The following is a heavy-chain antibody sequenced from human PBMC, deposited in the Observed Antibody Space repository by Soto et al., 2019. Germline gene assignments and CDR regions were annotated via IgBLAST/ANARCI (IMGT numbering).Heavy chain of an antibody. D-gene: IGHD3-22*01. CDR2: ISYDGSNK. CDR3: AKDYYDSSGSHHPFDY. J-gene: IGHJ4*02. Sequence: GGSLRLSCAASGFTFSSYGMHWVRQAPGKGLEWVVVISYDGSNKYYADSVKGRFTISRDNSKNTLYLQMNSLRAEDTAVYYCAKDYYDSSGSHHPFDYWGQGTLVTVSS. CDR1: GFTFSSYG. V-gene: IGHV3-30*18.